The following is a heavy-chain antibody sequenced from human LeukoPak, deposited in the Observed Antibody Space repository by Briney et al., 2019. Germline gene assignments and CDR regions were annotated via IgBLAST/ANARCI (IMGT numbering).Heavy chain of an antibody. V-gene: IGHV4-4*07. CDR3: ARGVVGATAFAY. D-gene: IGHD1-26*01. J-gene: IGHJ4*02. CDR2: IYASGST. CDR1: GGSISGYT. Sequence: AETLFLTCTVSGGSISGYTWSWIRQPAGKGLEWIGRIYASGSTNYNPSLQGRVTMSVDTSRGQFFLMVHSVTAADTAVYYCARGVVGATAFAYWGQGTVVTASS.